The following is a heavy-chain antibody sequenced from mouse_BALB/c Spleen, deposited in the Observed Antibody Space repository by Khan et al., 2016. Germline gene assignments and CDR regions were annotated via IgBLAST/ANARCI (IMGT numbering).Heavy chain of an antibody. V-gene: IGHV2-6-7*01. CDR3: ARVWGDY. CDR1: GFSLTGYG. Sequence: QVQLKESGPGLVAPSQSLSITCTVSGFSLTGYGVNWVRQSPGKGLEWLGMIWGDGSTDYNSALKSRLSISKDNSKSHVFLKMNSMQTDETARYYCARVWGDYWGQGTSVTVSS. CDR2: IWGDGST. D-gene: IGHD1-1*02. J-gene: IGHJ4*01.